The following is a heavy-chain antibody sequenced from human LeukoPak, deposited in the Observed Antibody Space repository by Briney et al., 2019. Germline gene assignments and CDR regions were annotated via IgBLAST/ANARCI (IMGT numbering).Heavy chain of an antibody. CDR2: INHSGST. D-gene: IGHD6-19*01. Sequence: PSETLSLTCAVYGGSFSGYYWSWIRQPPGKGLEWIGEINHSGSTNYNPSLKSRVTISVDTSKNQFSLKLSSVTAEDTAVYYCAKDRTGSWPGEWFDPWGQGTLVTVSS. V-gene: IGHV4-34*01. J-gene: IGHJ5*02. CDR1: GGSFSGYY. CDR3: AKDRTGSWPGEWFDP.